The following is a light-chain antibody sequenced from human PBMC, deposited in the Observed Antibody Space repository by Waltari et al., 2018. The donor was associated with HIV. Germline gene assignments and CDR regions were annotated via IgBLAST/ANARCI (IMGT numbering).Light chain of an antibody. J-gene: IGLJ3*02. CDR3: AAWDDSLSGPV. Sequence: QSVLTQPPSASGTPGQRVTISCSGSSPNIGRNYVYWYQQLPGTAPKLRIYRSKQGPSGVPDRFSGSKSGTSASLAISGLRSEDEADYYCAAWDDSLSGPVFGGGTKLTVL. V-gene: IGLV1-47*01. CDR1: SPNIGRNY. CDR2: RSK.